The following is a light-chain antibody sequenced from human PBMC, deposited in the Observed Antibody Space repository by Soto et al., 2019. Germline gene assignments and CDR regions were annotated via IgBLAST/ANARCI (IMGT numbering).Light chain of an antibody. Sequence: DIQMTQSPSSLSASVGDRVTITCRASQSISTYLNWYQQKPGKAPKLLIYAASSLQSGVSSRFSGGGSGTDFTLTISSLQPEDFATYYCQQSYSTLFTFGPGTKVDI. CDR1: QSISTY. CDR2: AAS. CDR3: QQSYSTLFT. J-gene: IGKJ3*01. V-gene: IGKV1-39*01.